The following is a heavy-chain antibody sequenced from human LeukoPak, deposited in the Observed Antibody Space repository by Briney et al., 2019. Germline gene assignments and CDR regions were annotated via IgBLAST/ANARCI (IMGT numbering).Heavy chain of an antibody. CDR3: VRRSAPAAFDI. CDR2: ISTSSSTI. Sequence: GWSLTLSYAASGFTLSNYGMNRLRQAPAKGLDWVSYISTSSSTIYYAESVKGRFTISRDNAKNSLYLQMNSLRDEDTAVYYCVRRSAPAAFDIWGQGTMVSVSS. V-gene: IGHV3-48*02. J-gene: IGHJ3*02. CDR1: GFTLSNYG.